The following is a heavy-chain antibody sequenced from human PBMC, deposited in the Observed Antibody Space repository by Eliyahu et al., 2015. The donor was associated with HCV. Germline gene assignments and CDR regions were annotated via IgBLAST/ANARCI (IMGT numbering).Heavy chain of an antibody. J-gene: IGHJ6*02. CDR1: GFTVSXNY. CDR2: IYSGGST. D-gene: IGHD3-3*01. V-gene: IGHV3-66*01. Sequence: EVQLVESGGXLVQPGGSLRLSCAASGFTVSXNYMSWVRQAPGKGLGWVSVIYSGGSTYYADSVKGRFTISRDNSKNTLYLQMNSLRAEDTAVYYCAREGYYDFWSGSPYGMDVWGQGTTVTVSS. CDR3: AREGYYDFWSGSPYGMDV.